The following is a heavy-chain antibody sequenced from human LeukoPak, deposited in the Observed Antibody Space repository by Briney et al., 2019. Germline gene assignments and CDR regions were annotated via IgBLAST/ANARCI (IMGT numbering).Heavy chain of an antibody. CDR3: AKEAGSGYYAYYYYGMDV. V-gene: IGHV3-23*01. D-gene: IGHD3-3*01. Sequence: PGGSLRLSCAASGFTLSSYAMSWVRQAPGKGLEWVSAISGSGGSTYYADSVKGRFTISRDNSKNTLYLQMNSLRAEDTAVYYCAKEAGSGYYAYYYYGMDVWGQGTTVTVSS. J-gene: IGHJ6*02. CDR1: GFTLSSYA. CDR2: ISGSGGST.